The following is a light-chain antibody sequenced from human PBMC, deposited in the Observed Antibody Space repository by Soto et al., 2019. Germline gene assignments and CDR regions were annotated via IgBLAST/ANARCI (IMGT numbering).Light chain of an antibody. J-gene: IGLJ2*01. CDR1: TGTVTSGHF. V-gene: IGLV7-46*01. Sequence: QAVVTQELSLTVSPGGTVTLTCGSSTGTVTSGHFPYWFQQKPGQAPRALIYDVTKKHSWTPARFSGSLLGDKAALTLSGVQPKDEAEYYCLLTYSDAVVFGGGTKLTVL. CDR3: LLTYSDAVV. CDR2: DVT.